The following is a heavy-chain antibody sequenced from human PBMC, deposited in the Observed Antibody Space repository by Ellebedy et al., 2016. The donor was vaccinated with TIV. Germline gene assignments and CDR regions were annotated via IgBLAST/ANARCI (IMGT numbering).Heavy chain of an antibody. CDR3: AKAPIVAGAAEWVDF. Sequence: GESLKISXVASGFTFSSYAMSWVRQTPGKGLQWVSAIGASDATTYCPDSLKGRFTISRDNSKNTLYLQVDSLRADDTGVYYCAKAPIVAGAAEWVDFWGQGTLVTVSS. J-gene: IGHJ4*02. CDR2: IGASDATT. D-gene: IGHD6-19*01. V-gene: IGHV3-23*01. CDR1: GFTFSSYA.